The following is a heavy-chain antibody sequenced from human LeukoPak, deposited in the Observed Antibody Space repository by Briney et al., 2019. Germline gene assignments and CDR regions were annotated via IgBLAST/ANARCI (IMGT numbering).Heavy chain of an antibody. V-gene: IGHV3-23*01. CDR2: ISGSGGST. D-gene: IGHD6-19*01. Sequence: GGSLRLSCAASGFTFRNSAMSWVRHAPGKGLEWVSAISGSGGSTYYADSVKGRFTISRDNSKNTLYLQMNSLRAEDTAVYYCAKHSSSGWYYFDYWGQGTLVTVSS. CDR1: GFTFRNSA. CDR3: AKHSSSGWYYFDY. J-gene: IGHJ4*02.